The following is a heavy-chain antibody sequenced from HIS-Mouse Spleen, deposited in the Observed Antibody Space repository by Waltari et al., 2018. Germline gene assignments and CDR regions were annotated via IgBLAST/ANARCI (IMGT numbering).Heavy chain of an antibody. J-gene: IGHJ4*02. CDR1: GFTVSSNY. V-gene: IGHV3-66*01. CDR2: IYSGGST. CDR3: ARGFGGLMVYALGY. D-gene: IGHD2-8*01. Sequence: EVQLVESGGGLVQPGGSLRLSCAASGFTVSSNYMSWVRQAPGKGLEWVSVIYSGGSTYYADSVKGRFTISRDNSKNTLYLQMNSLRAEDTAVYYCARGFGGLMVYALGYWGQGTLVTVSS.